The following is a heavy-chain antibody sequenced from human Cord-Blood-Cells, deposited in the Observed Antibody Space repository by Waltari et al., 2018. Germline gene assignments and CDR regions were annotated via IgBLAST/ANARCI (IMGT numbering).Heavy chain of an antibody. J-gene: IGHJ3*02. Sequence: QVQLVESGGGVVQPGRSLRLSCDASGFTFSSYGLPRVRQAPGKGLEWVAVISYDGSNKYYADSVKGRITISRDNSKNTLYLQMNSLRAEDTAVYYCAKVPQDRTGDSAFDIWGQGTMVTVSS. CDR3: AKVPQDRTGDSAFDI. D-gene: IGHD7-27*01. V-gene: IGHV3-30*18. CDR1: GFTFSSYG. CDR2: ISYDGSNK.